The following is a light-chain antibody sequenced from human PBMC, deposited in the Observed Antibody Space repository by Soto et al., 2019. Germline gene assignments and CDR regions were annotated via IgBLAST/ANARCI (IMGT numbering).Light chain of an antibody. J-gene: IGLJ1*01. CDR3: SSYTSSGNYV. CDR2: DVS. Sequence: QSALTQPASVSGSPGQSITISCTGTSSDVGGYNYVSWYQEHPGKAPKLMIYDVSNRPSGVSNRFSGSKSGNTASLTISGLQDEDEADYCCSSYTSSGNYVFGTGTKLTV. CDR1: SSDVGGYNY. V-gene: IGLV2-14*01.